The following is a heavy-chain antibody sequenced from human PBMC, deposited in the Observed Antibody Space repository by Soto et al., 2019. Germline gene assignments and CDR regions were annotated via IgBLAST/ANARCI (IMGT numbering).Heavy chain of an antibody. CDR2: IIPMFGTA. V-gene: IGHV1-69*12. D-gene: IGHD5-18*01. Sequence: QVQLVQSGAEVKKPESSVKVSCKAPGGTFSTSAISWVRQAPGQGLEWMGGIIPMFGTANYAQRFQDRVAITADASTNTVYMELSRLRSEDTAVYFCASGIQLWLRQINNGYSGWGQGTLVTVSS. CDR1: GGTFSTSA. J-gene: IGHJ4*02. CDR3: ASGIQLWLRQINNGYSG.